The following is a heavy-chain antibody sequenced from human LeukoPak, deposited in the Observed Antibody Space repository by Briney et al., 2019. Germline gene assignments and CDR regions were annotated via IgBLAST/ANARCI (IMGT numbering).Heavy chain of an antibody. J-gene: IGHJ4*02. CDR3: ASWTSGY. V-gene: IGHV3-72*01. D-gene: IGHD3/OR15-3a*01. CDR1: GFTLSDHY. CDR2: SRDKANKYTT. Sequence: PGGSLRLSXAASGFTLSDHYMDWFRQAPGKGLEWVGRSRDKANKYTTEYAASAKDRFTISRDGSKSSLYLQMNSLKTEDTAMYYCASWTSGYWGQGTLVTVSS.